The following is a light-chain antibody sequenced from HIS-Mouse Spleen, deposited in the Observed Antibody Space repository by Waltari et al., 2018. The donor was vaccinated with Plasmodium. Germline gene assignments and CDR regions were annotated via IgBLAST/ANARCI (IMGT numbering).Light chain of an antibody. CDR2: EVS. Sequence: QSALTQPRSVSGSPGQSVPISCTGTSSDVGGYNYVSWYQQHPGKAPKLMIYEVSKRPSGVPDRFSGSKSGNTASLTISGLQAEDEADYYCCSYAGSYTYVFGTGTKVTVL. V-gene: IGLV2-11*01. J-gene: IGLJ1*01. CDR1: SSDVGGYNY. CDR3: CSYAGSYTYV.